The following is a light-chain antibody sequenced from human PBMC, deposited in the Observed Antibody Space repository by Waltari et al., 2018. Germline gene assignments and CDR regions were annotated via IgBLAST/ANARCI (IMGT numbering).Light chain of an antibody. V-gene: IGKV4-1*01. CDR3: QQYYNAPLT. CDR1: QSVLHSSNNKNY. Sequence: DIVMTQSPDSLALSLGERATINCKSSQSVLHSSNNKNYLAWYQQKPGQPPNLLIYWASTRESGVPDRFSGSGYGTDFTLTISSLQAEDGAVYYCQQYYNAPLTFGGGTKVEIK. J-gene: IGKJ4*01. CDR2: WAS.